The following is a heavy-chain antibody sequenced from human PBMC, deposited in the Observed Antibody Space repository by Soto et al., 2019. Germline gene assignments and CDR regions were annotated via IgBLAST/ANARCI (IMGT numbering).Heavy chain of an antibody. CDR2: IWYDGSNK. V-gene: IGHV3-33*01. Sequence: QVQLVESGGGVVQPGRSLRLSCAASGFTFSSYGMHWVRQAPGKGLEWVAVIWYDGSNKYYADSVKGRFTISRDNSKNTLYLQMNSLRAEDTAVYYCARSPGIAVAGRVYYFDYWGQGTLVTVSS. D-gene: IGHD6-19*01. CDR1: GFTFSSYG. J-gene: IGHJ4*02. CDR3: ARSPGIAVAGRVYYFDY.